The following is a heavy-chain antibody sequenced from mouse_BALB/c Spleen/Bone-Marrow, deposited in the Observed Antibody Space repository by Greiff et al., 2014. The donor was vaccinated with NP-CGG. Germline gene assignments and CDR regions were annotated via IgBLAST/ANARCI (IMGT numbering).Heavy chain of an antibody. D-gene: IGHD2-14*01. Sequence: EVQGVESGPELVKPGASVKMSCKASGYTFTSYVMHWVKQKPGQGLEWIGYINPYNDGTKYNEKFKGKATLTSDKSSSTAYMEXSSLTSEDSAVYYCARRGYRYDGFAYWGQGTLVTVSA. J-gene: IGHJ3*01. V-gene: IGHV1-14*01. CDR1: GYTFTSYV. CDR3: ARRGYRYDGFAY. CDR2: INPYNDGT.